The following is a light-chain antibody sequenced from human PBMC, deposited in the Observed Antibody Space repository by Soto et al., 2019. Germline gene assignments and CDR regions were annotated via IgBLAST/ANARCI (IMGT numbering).Light chain of an antibody. CDR3: WAYAGGSILFV. CDR2: DVG. V-gene: IGLV2-23*02. Sequence: QSALTQPASVSGSPGQSITIPCTGTNRDVGGFGLVSWYQQHPGKAPKLLIYDVGRRPSGVSPRFSGSKSGNAASLTISDLQAEDEADYFCWAYAGGSILFVFGAGTKLTVL. CDR1: NRDVGGFGL. J-gene: IGLJ1*01.